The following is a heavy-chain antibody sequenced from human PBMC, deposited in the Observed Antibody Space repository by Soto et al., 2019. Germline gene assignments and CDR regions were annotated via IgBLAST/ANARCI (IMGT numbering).Heavy chain of an antibody. CDR3: ARGEVVASNWFDP. CDR1: GGSIIDSGSFY. D-gene: IGHD2-15*01. CDR2: IYYSGST. J-gene: IGHJ5*02. V-gene: IGHV4-31*03. Sequence: QVQMQESGPGLVKPSQTLYLTCSVSGGSIIDSGSFYWNWIRQHPGKGLEWIGYIYYSGSTYYNRYLKSRATISLDTSKNQFSLKLTSVTVADTAIYYCARGEVVASNWFDPWGQGTLVTVSS.